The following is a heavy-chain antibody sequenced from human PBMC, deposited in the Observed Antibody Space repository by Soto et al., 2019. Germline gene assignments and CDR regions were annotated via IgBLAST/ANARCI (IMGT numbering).Heavy chain of an antibody. J-gene: IGHJ5*02. Sequence: ASVKVSCKASGYTFTGYYMHWVRQAPGQGLEWMGWINPNSGGTNYAQKLQGWVTMTRDTSISTAYMELSRLRSDDTAVYYCAREALYYGYWSGYTTWGQGTLVTVSS. CDR2: INPNSGGT. V-gene: IGHV1-2*04. CDR3: AREALYYGYWSGYTT. D-gene: IGHD3-3*01. CDR1: GYTFTGYY.